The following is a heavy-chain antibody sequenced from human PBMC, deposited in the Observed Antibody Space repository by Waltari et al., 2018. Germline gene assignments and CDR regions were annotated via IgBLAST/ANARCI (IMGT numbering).Heavy chain of an antibody. CDR1: GYRSTDFD. Sequence: QVQLVQSGAEVKKPGASVKVSCTASGYRSTDFDFNWVRQATGQGLEWRGWKSPSRGSRCDAQKFQGRVTMTTNTTSSTAYMELSSLRSEDTAVYYCTRVSAAFYILFYWGQGTLGTVSS. V-gene: IGHV1-8*02. J-gene: IGHJ4*02. D-gene: IGHD3-3*02. CDR2: KSPSRGSR. CDR3: TRVSAAFYILFY.